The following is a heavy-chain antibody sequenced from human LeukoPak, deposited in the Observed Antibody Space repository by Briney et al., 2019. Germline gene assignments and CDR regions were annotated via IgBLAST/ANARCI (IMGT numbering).Heavy chain of an antibody. V-gene: IGHV1-69*04. CDR1: GYIFTELS. Sequence: ASAKVSCKVSGYIFTELSMHWVRQAPGQGLEWMGRIIPILGIANYAQKFQGRVTITADKSTSTAYMELSSMRSEDTAVYYCARDPVDYGMDVWGQGTTVTVSS. CDR2: IIPILGIA. CDR3: ARDPVDYGMDV. J-gene: IGHJ6*02.